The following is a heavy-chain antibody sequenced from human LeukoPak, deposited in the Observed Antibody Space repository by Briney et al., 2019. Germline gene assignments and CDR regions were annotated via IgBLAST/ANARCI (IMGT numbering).Heavy chain of an antibody. D-gene: IGHD1-20*01. CDR1: GFTFSSYE. V-gene: IGHV3-48*03. J-gene: IGHJ4*02. CDR3: ASISGLVDY. CDR2: ISSGGTTI. Sequence: GGSLRLSCAASGFTFSSYEMNWVRQAPGKGLEWVSCISSGGTTIYYADSVKGRFTISRDNAKNSLYLQMNSLRAEDTALYYCASISGLVDYWGQGTLVTVSS.